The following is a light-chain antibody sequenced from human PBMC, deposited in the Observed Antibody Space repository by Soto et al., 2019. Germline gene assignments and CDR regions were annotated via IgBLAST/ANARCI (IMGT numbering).Light chain of an antibody. CDR1: LSVSNY. J-gene: IGKJ5*01. V-gene: IGKV3-15*01. Sequence: VVTQSPPTLSLSPGERATLSCRTSLSVSNYLAWYQQKPGQAPRLLIYDASNRATGIPARFSGSGSGTEFTLTISSLQSEDFAVYYCQQYNKWPRITFGQGTRLGIK. CDR3: QQYNKWPRIT. CDR2: DAS.